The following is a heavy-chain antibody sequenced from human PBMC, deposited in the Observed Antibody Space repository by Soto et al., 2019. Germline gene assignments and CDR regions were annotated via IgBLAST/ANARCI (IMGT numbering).Heavy chain of an antibody. CDR2: ISAYNGNT. Sequence: VASVKVSCKASGYTFTSYGISWVRQARGQGLEWMGWISAYNGNTNYAQKLQGRVTMTTDTSTSTAYMELRSLRSDDTAVYYCERDPRYYYDSSGYCNFDYWGQGSLIIVSS. D-gene: IGHD3-22*01. V-gene: IGHV1-18*04. CDR1: GYTFTSYG. J-gene: IGHJ4*02. CDR3: ERDPRYYYDSSGYCNFDY.